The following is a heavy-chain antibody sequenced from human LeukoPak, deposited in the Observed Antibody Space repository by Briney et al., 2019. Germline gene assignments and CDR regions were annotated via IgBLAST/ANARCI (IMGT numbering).Heavy chain of an antibody. CDR2: ISSSSTI. D-gene: IGHD1-26*01. CDR1: GFTFSSYA. J-gene: IGHJ4*02. Sequence: PGGSLRLSCAASGFTFSSYAMHWVRQAPGKGLEWVSYISSSSTIYYADSVKGRFTISRDNAKNSLYLQMNSLRAEDTAVYYCARDQSGSYPRIPDYWGQGTLVTVSS. CDR3: ARDQSGSYPRIPDY. V-gene: IGHV3-48*04.